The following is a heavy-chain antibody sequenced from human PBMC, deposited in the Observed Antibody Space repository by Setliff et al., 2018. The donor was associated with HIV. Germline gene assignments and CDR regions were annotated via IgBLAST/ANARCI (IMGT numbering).Heavy chain of an antibody. CDR2: ISSSSSSYT. CDR3: ARGPSLTTVTTRGDYMDV. D-gene: IGHD4-17*01. J-gene: IGHJ6*03. Sequence: PGGSLRLSCETSGFPFDNFGFHWVRQAPGKGLEWISYISSSSSSYTNYADSVKGRFTISRDSAKNSLYLHMDSLRAEDTAVYYCARGPSLTTVTTRGDYMDVWGKGTTVTVSS. CDR1: GFPFDNFG. V-gene: IGHV3-21*05.